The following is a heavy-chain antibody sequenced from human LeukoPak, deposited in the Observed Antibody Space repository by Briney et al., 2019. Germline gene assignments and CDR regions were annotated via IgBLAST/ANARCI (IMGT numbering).Heavy chain of an antibody. CDR2: IYYSGST. J-gene: IGHJ4*02. V-gene: IGHV4-39*01. Sequence: SETLSLTCTVSGGSISSSSYYWGWIRQPPGKGLEWIGSIYYSGSTYYNPSLKSRVTISVDTSKKQFSLKLSSVTAADTAVYYCARRTYYDFWSGYYIGGTYFDYWGQGTLVTVSS. CDR3: ARRTYYDFWSGYYIGGTYFDY. CDR1: GGSISSSSYY. D-gene: IGHD3-3*01.